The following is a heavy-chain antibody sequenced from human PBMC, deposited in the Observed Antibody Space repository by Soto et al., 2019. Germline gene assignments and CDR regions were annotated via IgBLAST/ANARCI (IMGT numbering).Heavy chain of an antibody. CDR3: AAHPGGGGY. CDR2: IYSGGYT. V-gene: IGHV3-53*01. CDR1: GFTVSNNY. Sequence: EVQLVESGGGLIQPGGSLRLSCAVSGFTVSNNYMSWVRQAPGKGLEGVSVIYSGGYTAYGDSVKGRFTISRDNSKNTLYLQKKTPSAGVTGGCSWAAHPGGGGYWGQGTLVTVSS. D-gene: IGHD3-10*01. J-gene: IGHJ4*02.